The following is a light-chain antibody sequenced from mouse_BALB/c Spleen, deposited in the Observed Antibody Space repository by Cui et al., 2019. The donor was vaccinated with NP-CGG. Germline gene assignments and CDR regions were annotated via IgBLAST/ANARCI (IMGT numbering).Light chain of an antibody. CDR1: TGSVTTSNY. CDR2: GTN. V-gene: IGLV1*01. CDR3: ALWYSNHWV. J-gene: IGLJ1*01. Sequence: QAVVTQASVLTTSPGETVTLTCSSSTGSVTTSNYANWVQEKPDHLFTGLIGGTNNRAPGVPARFSGSLIGDKAALTITGAQTEDEAIYFCALWYSNHWVFGGGTKLTVL.